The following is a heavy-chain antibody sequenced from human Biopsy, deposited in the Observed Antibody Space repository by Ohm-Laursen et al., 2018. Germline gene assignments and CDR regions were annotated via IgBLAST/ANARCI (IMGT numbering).Heavy chain of an antibody. CDR1: GGSFTGHY. V-gene: IGHV4-59*11. Sequence: TLSLTCPVSGGSFTGHYWSWIRQPPGKGLEWIGHISCTGYTSYNASLKSRVTISVDTSRNHFSLRLSSLTADDTAVYYCAKGQDLRGGAEYFQHWGQGALVTVSS. J-gene: IGHJ1*01. D-gene: IGHD2-15*01. CDR3: AKGQDLRGGAEYFQH. CDR2: ISCTGYT.